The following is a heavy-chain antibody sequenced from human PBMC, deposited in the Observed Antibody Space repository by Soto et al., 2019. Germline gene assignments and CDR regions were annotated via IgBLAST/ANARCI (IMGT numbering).Heavy chain of an antibody. CDR3: ATEITIFGVVTHVGIDY. CDR2: IYYSGST. V-gene: IGHV4-59*05. CDR1: DGCSSRFS. Sequence: SQPRSVARTVFDGCSSRFSRHRFRQPPGKGLEWIGSIYYSGSTYYNPSLKSRVTISVDTSKNQFSLKLSSVTAADTAVYYCATEITIFGVVTHVGIDYWGQGTLVTVSS. J-gene: IGHJ4*02. D-gene: IGHD3-3*01.